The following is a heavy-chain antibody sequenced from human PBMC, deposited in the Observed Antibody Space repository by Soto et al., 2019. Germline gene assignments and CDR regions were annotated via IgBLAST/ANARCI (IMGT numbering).Heavy chain of an antibody. CDR2: INPSCGST. CDR3: AREFGPPPGRYYYDTADTANWFDP. CDR1: GYTFTSYY. J-gene: IGHJ5*02. V-gene: IGHV1-46*01. D-gene: IGHD3-22*01. Sequence: DSVKVSCKASGYTFTSYYMHWVRQAPGQRLQWLGIINPSCGSTSYAQKFQGRVTMTRDTSTSTVYMELSSMRSEDTAVYYCAREFGPPPGRYYYDTADTANWFDPWGQGTLDSVSS.